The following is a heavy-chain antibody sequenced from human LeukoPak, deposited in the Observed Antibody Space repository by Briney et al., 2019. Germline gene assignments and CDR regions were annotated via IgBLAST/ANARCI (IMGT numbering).Heavy chain of an antibody. Sequence: GGSLRLTCEGSRFTFNTYTTNWVRQAPGKGLEWVSAINDSGDRTYYADSVKGRFTISRDNSKNTLYLQMNSLRAEDTAVYYCTNLNAERPDYWGQGTLVTVSS. CDR3: TNLNAERPDY. CDR2: INDSGDRT. J-gene: IGHJ4*02. D-gene: IGHD1-26*01. CDR1: RFTFNTYT. V-gene: IGHV3-23*01.